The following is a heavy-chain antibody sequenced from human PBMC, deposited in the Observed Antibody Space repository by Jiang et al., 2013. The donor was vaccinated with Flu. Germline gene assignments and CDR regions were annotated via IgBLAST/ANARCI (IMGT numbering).Heavy chain of an antibody. J-gene: IGHJ5*02. Sequence: LEWMGWMNPNSGNTGYAQKFQGRVTMTRNTSISTAYMELSSLRSEDTAVYYCAILGPYYYDSSGYYRVNPWGQGTLVTVSS. D-gene: IGHD3-22*01. V-gene: IGHV1-8*01. CDR3: AILGPYYYDSSGYYRVNP. CDR2: MNPNSGNT.